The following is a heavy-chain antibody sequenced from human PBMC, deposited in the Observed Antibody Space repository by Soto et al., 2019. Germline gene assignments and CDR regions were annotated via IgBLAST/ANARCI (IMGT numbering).Heavy chain of an antibody. CDR3: ARELGTTYNFDY. CDR2: IWYDGSNK. J-gene: IGHJ4*02. V-gene: IGHV3-33*01. D-gene: IGHD7-27*01. CDR1: GFTFSSYG. Sequence: QVQLVESGGGVVQPGRSLRLSCAASGFTFSSYGMHWVRQAPGKGLEWVAVIWYDGSNKYYADSVKGRFTISRDNSKNSLYLQINSLRAEDTAVYYCARELGTTYNFDYCGQGTLVTVSS.